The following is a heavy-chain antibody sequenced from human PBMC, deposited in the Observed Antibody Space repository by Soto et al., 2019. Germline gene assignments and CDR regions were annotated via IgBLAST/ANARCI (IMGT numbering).Heavy chain of an antibody. V-gene: IGHV1-69*12. CDR3: ARGDLYCSGGSCQLDY. CDR1: GGTFSSYA. Sequence: QVQLVQSGAEVKKPGSSVKVSCKASGGTFSSYALSWVRQAPGQGLEGMGGIIPIFGTANYAQKFQGRVTITADESTSTAYMELSSLRSEYTAVYYCARGDLYCSGGSCQLDYWVQGTLVTVSS. D-gene: IGHD2-15*01. J-gene: IGHJ4*02. CDR2: IIPIFGTA.